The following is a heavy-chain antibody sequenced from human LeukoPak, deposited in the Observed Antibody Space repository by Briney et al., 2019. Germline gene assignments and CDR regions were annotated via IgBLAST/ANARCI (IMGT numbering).Heavy chain of an antibody. D-gene: IGHD4-17*01. V-gene: IGHV4-34*01. CDR3: ARHYGALDY. Sequence: PAETLSLTCAVYGGSFSGYYWSWIRQPPGKGLEWIGEINHSGSTNYNPSLKSRATISVDTSKNQFSLKLSSVTAAVTAVYYCARHYGALDYCGQGTLVTVSS. J-gene: IGHJ4*02. CDR1: GGSFSGYY. CDR2: INHSGST.